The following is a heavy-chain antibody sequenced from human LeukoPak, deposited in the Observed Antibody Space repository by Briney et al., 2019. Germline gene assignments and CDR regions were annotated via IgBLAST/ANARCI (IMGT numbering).Heavy chain of an antibody. Sequence: PGASLQISCKGSGSSFTSYWIGWVRQLPGKGLEWMGIIYPGDSDTRYSPSFQGQVTISADKSISTAYLQWSSLKASDTAVYYCARQGGSGYYASLDYWGQGTLVTVSS. D-gene: IGHD3-22*01. CDR1: GSSFTSYW. CDR2: IYPGDSDT. CDR3: ARQGGSGYYASLDY. J-gene: IGHJ4*02. V-gene: IGHV5-51*01.